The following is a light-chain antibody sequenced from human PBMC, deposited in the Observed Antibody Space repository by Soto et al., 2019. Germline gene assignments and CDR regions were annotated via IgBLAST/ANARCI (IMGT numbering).Light chain of an antibody. V-gene: IGKV3-20*01. J-gene: IGKJ2*01. CDR3: QHYVTSPQT. CDR2: GVF. CDR1: QSVRSNY. Sequence: ETVLTQSPGTVSLYPGERATLSCTTSQSVRSNYLAWYQQKPGQAPRLVVYGVFNRATGIPDRLRGSGSGTGFTLNISGVEPEDSAVYYCQHYVTSPQTFDEGTKL.